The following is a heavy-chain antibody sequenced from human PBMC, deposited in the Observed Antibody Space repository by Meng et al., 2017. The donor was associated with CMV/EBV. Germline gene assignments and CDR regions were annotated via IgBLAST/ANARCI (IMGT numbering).Heavy chain of an antibody. V-gene: IGHV1-18*01. CDR1: GYTFTSYG. J-gene: IGHJ4*02. Sequence: ASVKVSCKASGYTFTSYGISWVRQAPGQGLEWIGWISAYNGNTNYAQKLQGRVTMTTDTSTSTAYMELRSLRSDDTAVYYCARDYSPRITMIVVAHLGYWGQGTLVTVSS. CDR2: ISAYNGNT. D-gene: IGHD3-22*01. CDR3: ARDYSPRITMIVVAHLGY.